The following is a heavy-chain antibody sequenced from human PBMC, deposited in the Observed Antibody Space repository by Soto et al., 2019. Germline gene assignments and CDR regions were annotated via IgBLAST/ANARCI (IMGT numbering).Heavy chain of an antibody. CDR3: ARDWFVVGYRYGALFDY. CDR2: INPSGGST. V-gene: IGHV1-46*01. J-gene: IGHJ4*02. CDR1: GYTFTSYY. Sequence: ASVKVSCKASGYTFTSYYMHWVRQAPGQGLEWMGIINPSGGSTSYVQKFQGRVTMTRDTSTSTVYMELSSLRSEDTAVYYCARDWFVVGYRYGALFDYWGQGTLVNGS. D-gene: IGHD5-18*01.